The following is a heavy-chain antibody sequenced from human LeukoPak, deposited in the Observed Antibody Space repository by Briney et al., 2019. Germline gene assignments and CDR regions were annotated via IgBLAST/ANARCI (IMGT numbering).Heavy chain of an antibody. J-gene: IGHJ4*02. D-gene: IGHD3-10*01. CDR3: ARSWFGDLYYFDY. V-gene: IGHV3-21*01. Sequence: PGGSLRLSCAASGFTFSSYSMNWVRQAPGRGLEWVSSISSSSSYIYYADSVKGRFTISSDNANHSLYLQMNSLRAEDTAVYYCARSWFGDLYYFDYWGQGTLVTVSS. CDR1: GFTFSSYS. CDR2: ISSSSSYI.